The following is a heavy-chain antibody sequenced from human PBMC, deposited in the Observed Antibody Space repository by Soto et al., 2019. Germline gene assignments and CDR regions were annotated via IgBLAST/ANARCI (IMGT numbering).Heavy chain of an antibody. Sequence: QVQLQESGPGLVKPSGTLSLTCAVSGGSISSSNWWSWVRQPPGKGLEWIGEIYHSGSTNYNPSLKSRATISVAKSKNQFSLKLTSVAAADTAVYSCASYGYSGSWYDYWGQGTLVTVSS. D-gene: IGHD6-13*01. J-gene: IGHJ4*02. CDR1: GGSISSSNW. CDR3: ASYGYSGSWYDY. V-gene: IGHV4-4*02. CDR2: IYHSGST.